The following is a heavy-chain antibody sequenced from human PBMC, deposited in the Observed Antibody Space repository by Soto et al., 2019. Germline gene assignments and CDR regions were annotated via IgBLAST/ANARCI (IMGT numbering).Heavy chain of an antibody. CDR1: GFTFDDYA. J-gene: IGHJ3*02. CDR2: ISWNSGSI. D-gene: IGHD6-6*01. Sequence: GGSLRLSCAASGFTFDDYAMHWVRQAPGKGLEWVSGISWNSGSIGYADSVKGRFTISRDNAKNSLYLTMNSLRAEDTALYYCAKAQQLVGVRGVSAFDIWGQGTMVTVSS. V-gene: IGHV3-9*01. CDR3: AKAQQLVGVRGVSAFDI.